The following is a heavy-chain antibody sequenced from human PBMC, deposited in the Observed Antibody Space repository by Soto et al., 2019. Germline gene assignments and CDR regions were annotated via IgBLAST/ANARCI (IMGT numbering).Heavy chain of an antibody. D-gene: IGHD3-3*01. J-gene: IGHJ6*02. V-gene: IGHV4-4*02. CDR1: VCSICSRTG. Sequence: SETLYPHYAVPVCSICSRTGGSWVRQRPGKGLEWIGEIYHSGSTNYNPSLKSRVTISVDKSKNQFSLKLSSVTAADTAVYYCARAPTYYDFWSSYSSMDVWGQGTTVT. CDR2: IYHSGST. CDR3: ARAPTYYDFWSSYSSMDV.